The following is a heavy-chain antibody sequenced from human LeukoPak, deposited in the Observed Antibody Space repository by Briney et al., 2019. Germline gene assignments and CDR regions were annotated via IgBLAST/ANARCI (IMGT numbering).Heavy chain of an antibody. V-gene: IGHV3-21*01. CDR2: ISSSSYI. Sequence: GGSLRLSCAASGFTFSSYSMNWVRQAPGKGLEWVSSISSSSYIYYADSVKGRFTISRDNAKNSLYLQMNSLRAEDTAVYYCARAGYYYDSSGTEDYWGQGTLVTVSS. J-gene: IGHJ4*02. D-gene: IGHD3-22*01. CDR1: GFTFSSYS. CDR3: ARAGYYYDSSGTEDY.